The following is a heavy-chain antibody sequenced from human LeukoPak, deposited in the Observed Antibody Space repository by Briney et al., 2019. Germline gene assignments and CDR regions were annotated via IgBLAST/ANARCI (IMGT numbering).Heavy chain of an antibody. D-gene: IGHD6-13*01. Sequence: KSGGSLRLSCVASGLRFRSYAMNWVRQAPGKGLECISTISDDSSFTYYADSVKGRLTVSRDNVKNSMYLQMNSLRVEDTAVYYCARAGVYSNNRYWFDSWGQGTLVTVSS. CDR2: ISDDSSFT. CDR3: ARAGVYSNNRYWFDS. CDR1: GLRFRSYA. V-gene: IGHV3-21*04. J-gene: IGHJ5*01.